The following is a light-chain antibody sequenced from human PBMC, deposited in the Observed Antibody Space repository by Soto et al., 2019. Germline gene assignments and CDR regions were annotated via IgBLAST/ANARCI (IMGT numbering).Light chain of an antibody. CDR1: QSVSSY. V-gene: IGKV3-11*01. CDR2: GAS. Sequence: ILLTQSPATLSLSPGERPTLSCRASQSVSSYLAWYQQTNGQAPRILIYGASSRHTDIPARFSGSGSGTDCPLTFSRLEPEDFALYYCQQRSNWPITFGQGTRLEIK. J-gene: IGKJ5*01. CDR3: QQRSNWPIT.